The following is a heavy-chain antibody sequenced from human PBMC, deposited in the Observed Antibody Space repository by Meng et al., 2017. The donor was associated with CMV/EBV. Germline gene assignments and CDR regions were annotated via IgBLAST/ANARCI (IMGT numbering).Heavy chain of an antibody. Sequence: SETLSLTCTVSGGSISSYYWSWIRQPPGKGLEWIGYIYYSGSTNYNPSLKSRVTISVDTSKNQFSLKRSSVTAADTAVYYCASSSSPGGMDVWGQGTTVTVSS. CDR1: GGSISSYY. V-gene: IGHV4-59*01. CDR2: IYYSGST. CDR3: ASSSSPGGMDV. J-gene: IGHJ6*02. D-gene: IGHD6-6*01.